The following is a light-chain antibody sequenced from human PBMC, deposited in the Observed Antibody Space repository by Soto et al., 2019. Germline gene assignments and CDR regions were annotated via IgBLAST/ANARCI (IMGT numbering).Light chain of an antibody. J-gene: IGLJ1*01. Sequence: QSVLAQPACVSVSPGQSITISCTGTSSDVGSYKFVSWYQQHPGKAPKLMIYEGSKRPSGVSDRFSGSKSGNTASLTISGLQADDEADYFCCSYAGGSNVFGTGTKATVL. CDR3: CSYAGGSNV. CDR1: SSDVGSYKF. V-gene: IGLV2-23*03. CDR2: EGS.